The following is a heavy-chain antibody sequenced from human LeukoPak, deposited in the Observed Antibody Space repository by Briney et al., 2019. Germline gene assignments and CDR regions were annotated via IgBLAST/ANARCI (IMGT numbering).Heavy chain of an antibody. CDR1: GFTFSSYA. V-gene: IGHV3-30*01. D-gene: IGHD3-22*01. CDR3: ARDRAYYYDSSGYDL. CDR2: ISYDGSNK. Sequence: PGRSLRLSCAASGFTFSSYAMHWVRQAPGKGLEWVAVISYDGSNKYYADSVKGRFTISRDNSKNTLYLQMNSLRAEDTAVYYCARDRAYYYDSSGYDLWGQGTLVTVSS. J-gene: IGHJ4*02.